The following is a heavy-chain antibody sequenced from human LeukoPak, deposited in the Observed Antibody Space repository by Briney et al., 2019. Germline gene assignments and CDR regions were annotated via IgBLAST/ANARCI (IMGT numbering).Heavy chain of an antibody. CDR2: IKEDGSVK. J-gene: IGHJ4*02. CDR3: MAEGSTSWEGY. Sequence: PGRSLRLSCAASGFTFSRHWMDWVRLAPGKGLEWVANIKEDGSVKQYVDSVKGRFTISRDNAKNSLYLQMNSLRAEDTAVYYCMAEGSTSWEGYWGQGTLVTVSS. D-gene: IGHD6-6*01. V-gene: IGHV3-7*01. CDR1: GFTFSRHW.